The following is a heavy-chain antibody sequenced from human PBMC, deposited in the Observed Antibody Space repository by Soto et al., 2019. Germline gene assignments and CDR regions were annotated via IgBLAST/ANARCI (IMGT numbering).Heavy chain of an antibody. J-gene: IGHJ4*02. CDR1: GGSISSGGYY. Sequence: QVQLQESGPGLVKPSQTLSLTCTVSGGSISSGGYYWSWIRQHPGKGLEWIGYIYYSGSTYYNPSLKSRVSISVDTSKNQFSLKLSSVTAADTAVYYCARYCSSTSCSRIIDYWGQGTLVTVSS. CDR2: IYYSGST. D-gene: IGHD2-2*01. V-gene: IGHV4-31*03. CDR3: ARYCSSTSCSRIIDY.